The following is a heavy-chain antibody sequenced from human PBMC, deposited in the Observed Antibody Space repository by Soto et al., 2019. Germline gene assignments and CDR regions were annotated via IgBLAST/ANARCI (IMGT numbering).Heavy chain of an antibody. CDR2: VHQGGTVK. J-gene: IGHJ4*02. D-gene: IGHD1-1*01. CDR1: GFTFSSYW. V-gene: IGHV3-7*01. CDR3: ARDHRGTGAYDY. Sequence: GGSLRLSCAASGFTFSSYWMSWVRQAPGQGLEWVANVHQGGTVKHYIDSVKGRFTISRDNAKNSLYLQLDSLRAEDTAVYYCARDHRGTGAYDYWGQGTLVTVSS.